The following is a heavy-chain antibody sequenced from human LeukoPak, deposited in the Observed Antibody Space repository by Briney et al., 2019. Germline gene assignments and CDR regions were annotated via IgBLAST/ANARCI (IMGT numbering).Heavy chain of an antibody. V-gene: IGHV4-39*01. CDR2: IYYSGST. J-gene: IGHJ4*02. Sequence: SETLSLTCTVSGGSISSSSYYWGWLRQPPGKGLEWIGSIYYSGSTYYNPSLKSRVTISVDTSKNQFSLKLSSVTAADTAVYYCASGERLYYFDYWGQGTLVTVSS. CDR3: ASGERLYYFDY. D-gene: IGHD1-1*01. CDR1: GGSISSSSYY.